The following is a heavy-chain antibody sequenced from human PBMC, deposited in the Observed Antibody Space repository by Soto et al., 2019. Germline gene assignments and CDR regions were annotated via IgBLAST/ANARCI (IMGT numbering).Heavy chain of an antibody. CDR2: IYYSGST. Sequence: PSETLSLTCTVSGGSISSSSYYWGWIRQPPGKGLEWIGSIYYSGSTYYNPSLKSRVTISVDTSKNQFSLKLSSVTAADTAVYYCARHAALSKGSGYFDYWGQGTLVTVSS. J-gene: IGHJ4*02. V-gene: IGHV4-39*01. CDR1: GGSISSSSYY. D-gene: IGHD3-3*01. CDR3: ARHAALSKGSGYFDY.